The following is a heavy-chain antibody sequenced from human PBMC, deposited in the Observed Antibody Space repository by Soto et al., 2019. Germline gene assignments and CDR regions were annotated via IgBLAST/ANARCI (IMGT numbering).Heavy chain of an antibody. CDR2: LSGSGGST. D-gene: IGHD1-26*01. J-gene: IGHJ4*02. Sequence: EVQMLESGGGLVQPGGSLRLSCAASGFTFSSYAMRWFRQAPVKGLECVSALSGSGGSTYYADSVKCRFTISRDNSQNTLYLQINSLRAEDKAVYYGARRGSGSYCDYWGQGTLVTVSS. CDR1: GFTFSSYA. CDR3: ARRGSGSYCDY. V-gene: IGHV3-23*01.